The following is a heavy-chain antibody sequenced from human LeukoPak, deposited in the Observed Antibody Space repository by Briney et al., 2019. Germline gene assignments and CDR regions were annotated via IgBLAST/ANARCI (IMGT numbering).Heavy chain of an antibody. J-gene: IGHJ5*02. Sequence: TSQTLSLTCTVSGGSISSGDYYWSWIRQPPGKGLEWIGYIYYSGSTYYNPSLKSRVTISVDTSKNQFSLKLSSVTAADTAVYYCAREFDYYDSSGPRNWFDPWGQGTLVTVPS. D-gene: IGHD3-22*01. CDR2: IYYSGST. CDR1: GGSISSGDYY. V-gene: IGHV4-30-4*08. CDR3: AREFDYYDSSGPRNWFDP.